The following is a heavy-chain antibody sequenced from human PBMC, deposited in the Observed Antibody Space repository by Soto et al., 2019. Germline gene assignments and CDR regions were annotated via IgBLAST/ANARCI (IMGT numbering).Heavy chain of an antibody. D-gene: IGHD3-10*01. Sequence: GESLKISWKGSGYSFTSYWIGWVRQMPGKGLEWMGIIYPGDSDTRYSPSFQGQVTNSADKSISTASLQWSSLKASDTAMYYCARLALVRGVISYFDYWGQGTLVTVSS. V-gene: IGHV5-51*01. CDR3: ARLALVRGVISYFDY. CDR2: IYPGDSDT. CDR1: GYSFTSYW. J-gene: IGHJ4*02.